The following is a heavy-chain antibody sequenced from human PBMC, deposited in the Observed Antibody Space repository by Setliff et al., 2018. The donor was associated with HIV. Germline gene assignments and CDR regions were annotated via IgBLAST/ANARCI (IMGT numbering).Heavy chain of an antibody. Sequence: GASVKVSCKSSGGTFSSYGVTWVRQAPGQGLEWMGGVIPLFGTEKVAQKFQDIVTITADESTNTAYMELSRLRSEDTAIYYCARQAVLISTDYYYYMDVWGQGTTVTVSS. J-gene: IGHJ6*02. D-gene: IGHD6-19*01. CDR1: GGTFSSYG. CDR2: VIPLFGTE. V-gene: IGHV1-69*13. CDR3: ARQAVLISTDYYYYMDV.